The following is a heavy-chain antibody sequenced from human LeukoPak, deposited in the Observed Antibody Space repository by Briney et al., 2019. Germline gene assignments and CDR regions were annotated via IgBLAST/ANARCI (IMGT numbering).Heavy chain of an antibody. CDR3: ARDIAAAWRMGYFDY. CDR2: IYYSGST. Sequence: KASETLSLTCTVSGGSISSSSYYWGWIRQPPGKGLEWIGSIYYSGSTYYNPSLKSRVTISVDTSKNQFSLKLSSVTAADTAVYYCARDIAAAWRMGYFDYWGQGTLVTVSS. V-gene: IGHV4-39*07. D-gene: IGHD6-13*01. J-gene: IGHJ4*02. CDR1: GGSISSSSYY.